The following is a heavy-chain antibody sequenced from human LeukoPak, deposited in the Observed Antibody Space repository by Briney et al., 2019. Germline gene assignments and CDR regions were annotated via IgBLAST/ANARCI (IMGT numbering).Heavy chain of an antibody. CDR1: GGTFSSYA. CDR3: ARNVAGTNWFDP. CDR2: INPNSGGT. Sequence: ASVKVSCKASGGTFSSYAISWVRQAPGQGLEWMGWINPNSGGTNYAQKFQGRVTMTRDTSISTAYMELSRLRSDDTAVYYCARNVAGTNWFDPWGQGTLVTVSS. V-gene: IGHV1-2*02. D-gene: IGHD6-13*01. J-gene: IGHJ5*02.